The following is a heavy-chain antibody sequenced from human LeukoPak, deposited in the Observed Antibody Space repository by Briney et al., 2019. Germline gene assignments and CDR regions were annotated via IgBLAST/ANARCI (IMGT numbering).Heavy chain of an antibody. CDR1: GGSISSSGYY. J-gene: IGHJ4*02. D-gene: IGHD4-17*01. CDR3: ARDLTGDYPFDY. CDR2: IFYSGST. Sequence: SETLSLTCTVSGGSISSSGYYWGWIRQPPGKGLEWIGSIFYSGSTYYNPSLKSRVTISLDTSKNQFSLKLSSVTAADTAAYYCARDLTGDYPFDYWGQGTLVTVSS. V-gene: IGHV4-39*07.